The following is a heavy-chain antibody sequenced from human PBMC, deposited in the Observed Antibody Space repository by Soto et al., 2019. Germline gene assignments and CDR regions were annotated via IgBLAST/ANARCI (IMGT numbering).Heavy chain of an antibody. CDR1: GYTFTSYD. Sequence: GASVKVSCKASGYTFTSYDINWVRQATGQGLEWMGWMNPNSGNTGYAQKFQGRVAMTRNTSISTAYMELSSLRSEDTAVYYCARDGVTIFGVVILAGWFDPWGQGTLVTVSS. J-gene: IGHJ5*02. V-gene: IGHV1-8*01. D-gene: IGHD3-3*01. CDR2: MNPNSGNT. CDR3: ARDGVTIFGVVILAGWFDP.